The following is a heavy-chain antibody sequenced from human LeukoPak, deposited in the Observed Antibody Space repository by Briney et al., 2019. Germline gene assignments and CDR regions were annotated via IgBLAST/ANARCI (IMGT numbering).Heavy chain of an antibody. J-gene: IGHJ6*03. CDR3: ARSVITGTTLPYYYYYYMDV. CDR1: GYTFTSYG. Sequence: ASVKVSCKASGYTFTSYGISWVRQAPGQGLEWTGWISAYNGNTNYAQKLQGRVTMTTDTSTSTAYMELRSLRSDDTAVYYCARSVITGTTLPYYYYYYMDVWGKGTTVTVSS. V-gene: IGHV1-18*01. D-gene: IGHD1-7*01. CDR2: ISAYNGNT.